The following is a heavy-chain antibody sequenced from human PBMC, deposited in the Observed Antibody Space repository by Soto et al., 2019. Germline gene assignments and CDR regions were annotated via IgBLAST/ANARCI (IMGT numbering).Heavy chain of an antibody. J-gene: IGHJ6*02. V-gene: IGHV3-15*07. CDR3: NIYDYRPLFLLFCYYYYGMLV. D-gene: IGHD4-4*01. CDR1: GFTFSNAW. Sequence: PGGTLRLSCAASGFTFSNAWMNWVRQAPGKGLEWVGRIKSKTDGGTTDYAAPVKGRFTISRDDSKNTLYLQMNSLKTEDTAVYYCNIYDYRPLFLLFCYYYYGMLVWGQGTTVT. CDR2: IKSKTDGGTT.